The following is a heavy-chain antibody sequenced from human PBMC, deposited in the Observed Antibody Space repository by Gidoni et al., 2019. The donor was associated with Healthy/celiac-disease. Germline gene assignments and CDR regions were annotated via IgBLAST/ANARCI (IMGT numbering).Heavy chain of an antibody. V-gene: IGHV3-9*01. J-gene: IGHJ3*02. CDR3: AKDYREVIEVAGTDAFDI. CDR2: ISWNSGSI. CDR1: GFTFVDSP. Sequence: EVQLVESVGGLVQPGRSLRLSWAASGFTFVDSPLPCFRQAPGKGLEWVSGISWNSGSIGYADSVKGRFTISRDNAKNSLYLQMNSLRAEDTALYYCAKDYREVIEVAGTDAFDIWGQGTMVTVSS. D-gene: IGHD6-19*01.